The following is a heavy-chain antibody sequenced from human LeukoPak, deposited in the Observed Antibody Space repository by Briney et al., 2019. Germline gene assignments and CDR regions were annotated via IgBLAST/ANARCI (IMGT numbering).Heavy chain of an antibody. J-gene: IGHJ4*02. CDR2: ISYDGSNK. V-gene: IGHV3-30*04. Sequence: GGSLRLSCAASGFTFSSYAMHWVRQAPGKGLEWVAVISYDGSNKYYADSVKGRFTISRDNSKNTLYLQMNSLRAEDTAVYYCARGSTRGFGELWTPFDYWGQGTLVTVSS. D-gene: IGHD3-10*01. CDR1: GFTFSSYA. CDR3: ARGSTRGFGELWTPFDY.